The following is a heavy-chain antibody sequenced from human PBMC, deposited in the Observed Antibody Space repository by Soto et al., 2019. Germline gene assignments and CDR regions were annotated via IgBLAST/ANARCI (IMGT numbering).Heavy chain of an antibody. D-gene: IGHD3-22*01. CDR2: IIPILGIA. J-gene: IGHJ4*02. CDR1: GGTFSSYT. Sequence: SVKVSCKASGGTFSSYTISWVRQAPEQGLEGMGRIIPILGIANYAQKLQGRVTMTTDTSTSTAYMELRSLRSDDTAVYYCARGDLGLTYYYDSSGYEFDYWGQGTLVTVSS. V-gene: IGHV1-69*02. CDR3: ARGDLGLTYYYDSSGYEFDY.